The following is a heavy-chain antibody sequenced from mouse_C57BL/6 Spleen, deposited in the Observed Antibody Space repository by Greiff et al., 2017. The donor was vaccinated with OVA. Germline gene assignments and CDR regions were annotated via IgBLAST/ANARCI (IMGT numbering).Heavy chain of an antibody. CDR2: IRLKSDNYAT. V-gene: IGHV6-3*01. D-gene: IGHD2-3*01. CDR3: TEGDGYYQAWFAY. CDR1: GFTFSNYW. Sequence: EVMLVESGGGLVQPGGSMKLSCVASGFTFSNYWMNWVRQSPEKGLEWVAQIRLKSDNYATHYAESVKGRFTISRDDSKSSVYLQMNNLRAEDTGIYYCTEGDGYYQAWFAYWGQGTLVTVSA. J-gene: IGHJ3*01.